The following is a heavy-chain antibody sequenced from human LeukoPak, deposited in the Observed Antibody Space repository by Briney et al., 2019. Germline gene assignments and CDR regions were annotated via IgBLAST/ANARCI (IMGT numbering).Heavy chain of an antibody. J-gene: IGHJ6*02. D-gene: IGHD6-13*01. CDR1: GGSISSYY. CDR3: ARGRGSSWYGDYYYYGMDV. Sequence: SETLSLTCTVSGGSISSYYWSWIRQPPGKGLEWIGCIYYSGSTNYNPSLKSRVTISVDTSKNQFSLKLSSVTAADTAVYYCARGRGSSWYGDYYYYGMDVWGQGTTVTVSS. CDR2: IYYSGST. V-gene: IGHV4-59*01.